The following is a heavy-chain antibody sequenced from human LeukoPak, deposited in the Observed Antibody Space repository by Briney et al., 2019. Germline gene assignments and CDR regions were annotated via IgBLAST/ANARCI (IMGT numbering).Heavy chain of an antibody. CDR3: AHYYDSKVDY. CDR1: GGTFSSHA. Sequence: GASVKVPCKASGGTFSSHAISWVRQAPGQGLEWMGGIIPIFGTANYAQKFQGRVTITADESTSTAYMELSSLRSEDTAVYYCAHYYDSKVDYWGQGTLVTVSS. D-gene: IGHD3-22*01. J-gene: IGHJ4*02. V-gene: IGHV1-69*13. CDR2: IIPIFGTA.